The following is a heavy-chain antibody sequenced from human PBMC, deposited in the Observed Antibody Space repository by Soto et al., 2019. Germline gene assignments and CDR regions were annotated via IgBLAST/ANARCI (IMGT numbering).Heavy chain of an antibody. CDR3: ARPPSGYAFDI. CDR2: ISSGSGYT. Sequence: LRLSCAASGFSFSDSYMSWIRQAPGKGLEWISYISSGSGYTKYADSVKGRFTVSRDNAKNSLYLQMSSLRAEDTAVYYCARPPSGYAFDIWGQGTVVTVSS. J-gene: IGHJ3*02. CDR1: GFSFSDSY. V-gene: IGHV3-11*03. D-gene: IGHD3-10*01.